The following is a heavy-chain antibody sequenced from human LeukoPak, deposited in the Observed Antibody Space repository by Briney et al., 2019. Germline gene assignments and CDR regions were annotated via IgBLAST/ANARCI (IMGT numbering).Heavy chain of an antibody. CDR3: ARKTAAGTYYFDY. D-gene: IGHD6-13*01. CDR2: IYHSGST. Sequence: PSGTLSLTCAVSGGSISSSNRWSWVRQPPGKGLEWIGEIYHSGSTNHNPSLKSRITISVDKSKNQFSLKLSSVTAADTAVYYCARKTAAGTYYFDYWGQGILVTVSS. V-gene: IGHV4-4*02. J-gene: IGHJ4*02. CDR1: GGSISSSNR.